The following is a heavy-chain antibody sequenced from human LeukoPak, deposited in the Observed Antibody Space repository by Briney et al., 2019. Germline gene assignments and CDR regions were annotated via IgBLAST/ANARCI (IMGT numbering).Heavy chain of an antibody. CDR2: IDPSDSYT. CDR1: GYSFTSYW. CDR3: GRQDTAPWYIDL. V-gene: IGHV5-10-1*01. D-gene: IGHD5-18*01. J-gene: IGHJ2*01. Sequence: PGESLKISCKRSGYSFTSYWITWVRQMPGKGLEWMGRIDPSDSYTKYSPSFQGHVTIPADKSISTAYLQWSSLQASDTAIYYCGRQDTAPWYIDLWGRGTLVTVSS.